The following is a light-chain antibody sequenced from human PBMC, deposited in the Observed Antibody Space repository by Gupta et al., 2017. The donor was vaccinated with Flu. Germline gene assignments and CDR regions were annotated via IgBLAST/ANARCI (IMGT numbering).Light chain of an antibody. Sequence: EQQQPGTAPILLLYGVRSRPSGIPDRFSGSKSGTTATLDITGVQAADEADYDCESWDSSVSGALFGGGNK. CDR2: GVR. CDR3: ESWDSSVSGAL. J-gene: IGLJ3*02. V-gene: IGLV1-40*01.